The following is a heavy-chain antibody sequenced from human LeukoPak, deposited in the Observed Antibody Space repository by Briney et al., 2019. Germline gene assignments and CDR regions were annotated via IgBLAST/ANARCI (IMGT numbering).Heavy chain of an antibody. D-gene: IGHD1-14*01. J-gene: IGHJ4*02. V-gene: IGHV1-46*03. CDR1: XXTFTSYY. Sequence: ASVKXXXXXSXXTFTSYYMXWVRQAPGQGLEWTGIINPSGGSTSYAQKFQGRVTMIRDTSTSTVYMELSSLRSEDTAVYYCARLGTGDWGQGTLVTVSS. CDR3: ARLGTGD. CDR2: INPSGGST.